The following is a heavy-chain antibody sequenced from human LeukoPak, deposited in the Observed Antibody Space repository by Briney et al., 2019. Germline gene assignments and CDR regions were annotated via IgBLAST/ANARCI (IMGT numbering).Heavy chain of an antibody. CDR2: IYYSGST. Sequence: SETLSLTCTVSGGSFSSYYWSWIRQPPGKGLEWIGYIYYSGSTNHNPSLKSRITISVDTSKNQFSLRLSSVTAADTAVYYCARVESWESNISNYLDYWGQGTPVTVSS. J-gene: IGHJ4*02. CDR3: ARVESWESNISNYLDY. D-gene: IGHD3-10*01. CDR1: GGSFSSYY. V-gene: IGHV4-59*01.